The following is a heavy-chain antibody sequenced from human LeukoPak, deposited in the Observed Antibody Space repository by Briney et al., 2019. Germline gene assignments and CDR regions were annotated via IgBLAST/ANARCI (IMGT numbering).Heavy chain of an antibody. V-gene: IGHV4-34*01. CDR1: GGSFSGYY. J-gene: IGHJ6*02. Sequence: SETLSLTCAVYGGSFSGYYWSWIRQPPGKGLEWIGEINHSGSTNYNPSLKSRDAISVDTSKNQFSLKLSSVTAADTAVYYCARPYYDILTDYGMDVWGQGTTVTVSS. D-gene: IGHD3-9*01. CDR3: ARPYYDILTDYGMDV. CDR2: INHSGST.